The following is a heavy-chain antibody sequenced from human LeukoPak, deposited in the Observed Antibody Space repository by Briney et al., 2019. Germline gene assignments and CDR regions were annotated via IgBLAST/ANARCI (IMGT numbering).Heavy chain of an antibody. CDR1: GFTFRSKG. V-gene: IGHV3-33*01. CDR3: ARRPGGDYYYGMDV. Sequence: PGGSLRHPCAPSGFTFRSKGMHWVPQAPGKGLKWVALIWYDGSNKDYADSVKGRFTLSRDNSKNTLYLQMNSLRVEDTAVYYCARRPGGDYYYGMDVWGQGTTVTVSS. CDR2: IWYDGSNK. J-gene: IGHJ6*02. D-gene: IGHD3-16*01.